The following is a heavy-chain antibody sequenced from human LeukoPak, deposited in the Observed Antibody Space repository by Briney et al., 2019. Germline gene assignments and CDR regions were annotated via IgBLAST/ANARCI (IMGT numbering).Heavy chain of an antibody. CDR1: GFTFSSYW. CDR3: AGFSSSWYTY. D-gene: IGHD6-13*01. V-gene: IGHV3-74*01. J-gene: IGHJ4*02. Sequence: GGSLRLSCAASGFTFSSYWMHWVRQAPGKGLVWVSRINSDGSSTSYADSVKGRFTISRDNSKNTLYVQMNSLRPEDTAVYYCAGFSSSWYTYWGQRTLVTVSS. CDR2: INSDGSST.